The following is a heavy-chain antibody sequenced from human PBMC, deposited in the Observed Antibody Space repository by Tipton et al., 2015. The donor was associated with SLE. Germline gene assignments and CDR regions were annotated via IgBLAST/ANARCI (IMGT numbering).Heavy chain of an antibody. Sequence: TLSLTCTVSNGSINSYYWSWIRQPPGKGLEYIGYIYYDGSTNYNPSLKSRVILSVDTSKNLISVRLSSVTAADTAIYYCARGPFWSGSWDYWGQGTLVTVSS. CDR2: IYYDGST. D-gene: IGHD3-3*01. J-gene: IGHJ4*02. V-gene: IGHV4-59*01. CDR1: NGSINSYY. CDR3: ARGPFWSGSWDY.